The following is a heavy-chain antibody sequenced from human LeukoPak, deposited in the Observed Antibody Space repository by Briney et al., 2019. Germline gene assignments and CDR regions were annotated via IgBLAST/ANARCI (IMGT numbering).Heavy chain of an antibody. D-gene: IGHD5-24*01. V-gene: IGHV4-39*01. Sequence: PSETLSLTCTVSGFSIITYDYHWGWHRQPPGKGLEWIVTISYTGSNYYNPARKSRITMSVDTSKNQFSLWLSSVTAADTSVYYCARFFGRSMAASDPYGMDVWGQGTTVTVS. CDR2: ISYTGSN. J-gene: IGHJ6*02. CDR1: GFSIITYDYH. CDR3: ARFFGRSMAASDPYGMDV.